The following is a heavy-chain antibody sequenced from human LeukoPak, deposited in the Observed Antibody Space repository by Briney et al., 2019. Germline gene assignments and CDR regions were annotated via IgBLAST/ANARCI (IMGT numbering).Heavy chain of an antibody. CDR1: GGSVGSAGYY. CDR2: IYYIRNT. Sequence: SETLSLTCTVSGGSVGSAGYYWSWIRQPPGGGLEWIGYIYYIRNTNYNPSLKSRVTMSLDPSKNQFSLKLTSVTAADTAVYYCARTQSQSGSYRYYFGYWGQGTLVTVSS. V-gene: IGHV4-61*08. J-gene: IGHJ4*02. D-gene: IGHD1-26*01. CDR3: ARTQSQSGSYRYYFGY.